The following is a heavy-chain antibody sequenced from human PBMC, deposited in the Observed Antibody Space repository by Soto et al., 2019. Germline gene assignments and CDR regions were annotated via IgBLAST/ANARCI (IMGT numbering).Heavy chain of an antibody. CDR2: LSPDGGST. J-gene: IGHJ4*02. Sequence: GGSLRLSCAASGFTFSSYAMHWVRQAPGKGLEYVSALSPDGGSTYYANSVKGRFTISRDNSKSTLYLQMGSLRGEDLAVYYCARGQTWAHFDYWCQGTLVTVSS. CDR3: ARGQTWAHFDY. CDR1: GFTFSSYA. V-gene: IGHV3-64*01. D-gene: IGHD1-26*01.